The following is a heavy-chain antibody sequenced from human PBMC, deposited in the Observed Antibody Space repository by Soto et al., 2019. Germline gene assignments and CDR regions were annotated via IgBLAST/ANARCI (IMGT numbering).Heavy chain of an antibody. V-gene: IGHV3-23*01. CDR1: GFNFSSYA. J-gene: IGHJ6*02. CDR3: AKLLHFDYGMDV. CDR2: LSGSGGTT. Sequence: GGSLRLSCAASGFNFSSYAINWVRQAPGKGLEWVSALSGSGGTTYYADSVKGRLTISRDNSKNTLYLQMNSLRAEDTAVYYCAKLLHFDYGMDVWGQGTTVTVSS.